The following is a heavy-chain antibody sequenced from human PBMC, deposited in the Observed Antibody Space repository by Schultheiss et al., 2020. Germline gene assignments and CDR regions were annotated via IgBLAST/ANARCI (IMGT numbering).Heavy chain of an antibody. CDR3: ARGASPDY. CDR2: ISYDGSNK. J-gene: IGHJ4*02. Sequence: GGSLRLSCAASGFTFSSYGMHWVRQAPGKGLEWVAVISYDGSNKYYADSVKGRFTISRDNSKNTLYLQMNSLRAEDTAVYYCARGASPDYWGQGTLVTVSS. CDR1: GFTFSSYG. D-gene: IGHD3-16*01. V-gene: IGHV3-30*03.